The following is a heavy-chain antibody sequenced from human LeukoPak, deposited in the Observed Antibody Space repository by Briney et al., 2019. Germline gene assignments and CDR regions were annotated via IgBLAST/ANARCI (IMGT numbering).Heavy chain of an antibody. V-gene: IGHV1-2*02. D-gene: IGHD2-2*01. CDR1: GYTFTGYY. Sequence: ASVKVSCKASGYTFTGYYMHWVRQAPGQGLEWMGWINPNSGGTNYAQKFQGRVTMTRDTSISTAYMELSRLRSDDTAVYYCARNPNCSSTSCPADYYYYGMDVWAKGPRSPSP. CDR2: INPNSGGT. CDR3: ARNPNCSSTSCPADYYYYGMDV. J-gene: IGHJ6*02.